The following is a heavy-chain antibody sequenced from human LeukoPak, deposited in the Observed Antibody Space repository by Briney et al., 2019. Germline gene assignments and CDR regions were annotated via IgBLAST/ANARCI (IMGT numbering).Heavy chain of an antibody. J-gene: IGHJ4*02. V-gene: IGHV1-18*01. CDR2: ISVYNGNT. D-gene: IGHD6-19*01. Sequence: ASVKVSCKASGYTFTSYGISWVRQAPGQGLEWMGWISVYNGNTDYAQKFQGRVTMTTDTSTNTAYMVLRSLRSDDTAVYYCARVYRYGSGWYDGDYWGQGTLVTVSS. CDR1: GYTFTSYG. CDR3: ARVYRYGSGWYDGDY.